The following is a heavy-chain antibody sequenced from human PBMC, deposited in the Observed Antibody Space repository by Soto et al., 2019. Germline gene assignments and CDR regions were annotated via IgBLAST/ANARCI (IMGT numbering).Heavy chain of an antibody. Sequence: SETLSLTCTVSGGSISSSSYYWGWIRQPPGKGLEWIGSIYYSGSTYYNPSLKSRVTISVDTSKNQFSLKLSSVTAADTAVYYCARRDRSSFAFDIWGQGTMVT. CDR3: ARRDRSSFAFDI. J-gene: IGHJ3*02. V-gene: IGHV4-39*01. D-gene: IGHD3-22*01. CDR1: GGSISSSSYY. CDR2: IYYSGST.